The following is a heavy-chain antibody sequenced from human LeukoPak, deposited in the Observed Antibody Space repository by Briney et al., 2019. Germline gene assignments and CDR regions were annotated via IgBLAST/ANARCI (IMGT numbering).Heavy chain of an antibody. CDR3: AISPYYYDSSGYLYYFDY. CDR2: IYHSGST. D-gene: IGHD3-22*01. Sequence: SETLSLTCTVSGYSISSGYYWGWIRPPPGKGLEWIGSIYHSGSTYYNPSLKSRVTISVDTSKNQFSLKLSSVTAADTAVYYCAISPYYYDSSGYLYYFDYWGQGTLVTVSS. V-gene: IGHV4-38-2*02. CDR1: GYSISSGYY. J-gene: IGHJ4*02.